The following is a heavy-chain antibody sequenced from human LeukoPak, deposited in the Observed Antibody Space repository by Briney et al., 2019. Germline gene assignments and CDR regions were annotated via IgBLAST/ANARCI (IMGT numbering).Heavy chain of an antibody. Sequence: LRLSCAASGFTFSSYGMHWVRQAPGKGLEWVAVIWYDGSNKYYADSVKGRFTISRGNSKNTLYLQMNSLRAEDTAVYYCARESLIVGATAFDYWGQGTLVTVSS. CDR3: ARESLIVGATAFDY. D-gene: IGHD1-26*01. J-gene: IGHJ4*02. V-gene: IGHV3-33*01. CDR2: IWYDGSNK. CDR1: GFTFSSYG.